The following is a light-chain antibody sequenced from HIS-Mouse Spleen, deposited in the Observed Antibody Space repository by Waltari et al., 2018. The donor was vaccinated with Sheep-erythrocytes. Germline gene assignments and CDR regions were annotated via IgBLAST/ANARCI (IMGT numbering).Light chain of an antibody. V-gene: IGLV2-8*01. CDR1: SSDVGVYNY. J-gene: IGLJ3*02. CDR2: EVS. CDR3: SSYAGSNNGV. Sequence: QSALTQPPSASGSPGQSVTISCTGTSSDVGVYNYVSCYQQHPGKAPKLMIYEVSKRPSGVPDRFSGSKSGKTASLTVSGVQAEDEADYYCSSYAGSNNGVFGGGTKLTVL.